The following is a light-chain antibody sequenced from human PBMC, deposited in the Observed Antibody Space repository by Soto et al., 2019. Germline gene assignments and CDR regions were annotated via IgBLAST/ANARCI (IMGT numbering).Light chain of an antibody. CDR3: QQYNSYPLT. Sequence: DIHLTHSPSTLSASEGYRVTITCRASQSISSWLAWYQQKPGKAPKLLIYKASSLESGVPSRFSGSGSGTEFTLTISSLQPDDFATYYCQQYNSYPLTFGGGTMV. V-gene: IGKV1-5*03. CDR2: KAS. CDR1: QSISSW. J-gene: IGKJ4*01.